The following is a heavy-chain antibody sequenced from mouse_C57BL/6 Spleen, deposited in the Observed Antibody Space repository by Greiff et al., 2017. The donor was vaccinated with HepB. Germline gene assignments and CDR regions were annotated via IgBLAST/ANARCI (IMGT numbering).Heavy chain of an antibody. V-gene: IGHV3-6*01. D-gene: IGHD4-1*01. CDR2: ISYDGSN. J-gene: IGHJ4*01. CDR3: AREDWDHYAMDY. Sequence: EVQLQQSGPGLVKPSQSLSLTCSVTGYSITSGYYWNWIRQFPGNKLEWMGYISYDGSNNYNPSLKNRISITRDTSKNQFFLKLNSVTTEDTATYYCAREDWDHYAMDYWGQGTSVTVSS. CDR1: GYSITSGYY.